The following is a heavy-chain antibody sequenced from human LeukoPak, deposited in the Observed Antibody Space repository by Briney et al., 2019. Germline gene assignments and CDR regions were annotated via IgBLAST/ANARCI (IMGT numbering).Heavy chain of an antibody. CDR3: ARDLNVVVVAAIPGY. CDR2: TSAYNGNT. D-gene: IGHD2-15*01. Sequence: GASVKVSCKASGYTFTSYGISWVRQAPGQGLEWMGWTSAYNGNTNYAQKLQGRVTMTTDTSTSTAYMELRSLRSDDTAVYYCARDLNVVVVAAIPGYWGQGTLVTVSS. J-gene: IGHJ4*02. V-gene: IGHV1-18*01. CDR1: GYTFTSYG.